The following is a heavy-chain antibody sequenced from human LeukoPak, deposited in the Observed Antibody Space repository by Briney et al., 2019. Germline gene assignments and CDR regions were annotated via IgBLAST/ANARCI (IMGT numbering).Heavy chain of an antibody. CDR2: IIPIFGTA. Sequence: SVKVSCKASGGTFSSYAISWVRQAPGQGLEWMGGIIPIFGTANYAQKLQGRVTMTTDTSTSTAYMELRSLRSDDTAVYYCARSLLRYFDWLPNQLDYWGQGTLVTVSS. D-gene: IGHD3-9*01. CDR1: GGTFSSYA. CDR3: ARSLLRYFDWLPNQLDY. J-gene: IGHJ4*02. V-gene: IGHV1-69*05.